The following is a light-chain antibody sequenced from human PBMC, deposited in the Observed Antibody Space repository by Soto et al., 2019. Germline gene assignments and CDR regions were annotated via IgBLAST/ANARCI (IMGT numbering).Light chain of an antibody. J-gene: IGKJ4*01. CDR1: QSVSGN. CDR3: QQYNDWPPVT. Sequence: EIVMTQSPATLSVSPGERATLSCSASQSVSGNLAWYQQQPGQAPRLLIYGASTRATGISARFSGSGSGTEFTLTISSLQSEDFAVYYWQQYNDWPPVTFGGVTKVEIK. V-gene: IGKV3-15*01. CDR2: GAS.